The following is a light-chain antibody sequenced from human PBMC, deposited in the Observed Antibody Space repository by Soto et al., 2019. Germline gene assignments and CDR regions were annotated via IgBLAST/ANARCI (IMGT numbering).Light chain of an antibody. CDR2: GAS. J-gene: IGKJ1*01. V-gene: IGKV1-39*02. CDR3: QVRSNWLTWT. Sequence: DIQMTQSPSSLSASVGDRVTITCRASQTINNFLNWYQQKPGKAPNLLIHGASTLQSGVPSRFTGSGSGTYFTLTISSLEPEDFAVYYCQVRSNWLTWTFGQGTKVEIK. CDR1: QTINNF.